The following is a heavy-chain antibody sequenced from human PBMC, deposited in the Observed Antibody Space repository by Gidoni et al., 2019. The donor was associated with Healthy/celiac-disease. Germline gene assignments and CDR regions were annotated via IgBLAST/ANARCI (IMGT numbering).Heavy chain of an antibody. CDR3: ARGYYDSSGYDWYFDL. Sequence: QVQLVESGGGVVQPGRSLRLSCAASGFTFRSYAMHWVRQAPGKGLEWVAVISYDGRNKYYADSVKGRFTISRDNSKNTLYLQMNSLRAEDTAVYYCARGYYDSSGYDWYFDLWGRGTLVTVSS. V-gene: IGHV3-30*04. CDR1: GFTFRSYA. D-gene: IGHD3-22*01. J-gene: IGHJ2*01. CDR2: ISYDGRNK.